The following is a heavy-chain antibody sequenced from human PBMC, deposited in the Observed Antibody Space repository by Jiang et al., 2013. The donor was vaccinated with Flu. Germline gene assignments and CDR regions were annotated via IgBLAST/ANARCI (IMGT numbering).Heavy chain of an antibody. CDR3: ARVRRWLVLGSYHYDMDV. D-gene: IGHD6-19*01. J-gene: IGHJ6*02. V-gene: IGHV4-34*01. CDR2: INYSGST. Sequence: VLLKPSETLSLTCAGSFSGSYWSWIRQPPGKGLEWIGEINYSGSTNYNPSLKSRVTISVDTSKNQFSLKLRSVTAADTAVYYCARVRRWLVLGSYHYDMDVWGQGDHGHRLL. CDR1: SFSGSY.